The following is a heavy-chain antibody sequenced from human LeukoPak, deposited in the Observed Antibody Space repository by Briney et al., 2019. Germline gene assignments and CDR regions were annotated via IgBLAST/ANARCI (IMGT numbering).Heavy chain of an antibody. V-gene: IGHV3-7*01. D-gene: IGHD2-2*02. CDR3: ARADCRSTNCYKN. CDR1: GFTFSRYW. CDR2: IKQDGSEK. J-gene: IGHJ4*02. Sequence: GGSLRLSCAASGFTFSRYWMSWVRQAPGKGLEWVANIKQDGSEKYYVDSVKGRFTTSKDNAKDSLFLQMNSLRAEDTAVYYCARADCRSTNCYKNWGQGTLVTVSS.